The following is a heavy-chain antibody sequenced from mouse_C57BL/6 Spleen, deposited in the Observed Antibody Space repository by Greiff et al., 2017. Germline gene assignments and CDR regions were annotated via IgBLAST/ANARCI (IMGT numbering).Heavy chain of an antibody. CDR1: GYTFTSYW. J-gene: IGHJ2*01. CDR2: IDPSDSET. Sequence: QVQLQQPGAELVRPGSSVKLSCKASGYTFTSYWMHWVKQRPIQGLEWIGNIDPSDSETHYNQKFKDKATLTVDKSSSTAYMQRSSLTSEDSAVYYCARGDSSGNYFDYWGQGTTLTVSS. CDR3: ARGDSSGNYFDY. V-gene: IGHV1-52*01. D-gene: IGHD3-2*02.